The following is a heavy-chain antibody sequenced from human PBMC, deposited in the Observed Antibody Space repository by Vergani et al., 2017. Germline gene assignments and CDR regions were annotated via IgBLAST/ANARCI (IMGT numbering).Heavy chain of an antibody. D-gene: IGHD5-18*01. CDR1: GGSFSGYY. J-gene: IGHJ3*02. V-gene: IGHV4-34*01. CDR2: INHSGST. CDR3: ARHPSGGWIQLSGAFDI. Sequence: QVQLQQWGAGLLKPSETLSLTCAVYGGSFSGYYWSWIRQPPGKGLEWIGEINHSGSTYYNPSLKSRVTISVDTSKNQFSLKLSSVTAADTAVYYCARHPSGGWIQLSGAFDIWGQGTMVTVSS.